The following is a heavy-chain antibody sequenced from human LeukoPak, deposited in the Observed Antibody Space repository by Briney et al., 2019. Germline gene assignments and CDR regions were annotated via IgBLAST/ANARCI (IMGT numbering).Heavy chain of an antibody. CDR2: ISAYNGNT. CDR3: ARDPIEMATIVKYWYFDL. Sequence: ASVKVSCKASGYTFTSYGISWVRQAPGQGLEWMGWISAYNGNTNYAQKLQGRVTMTTDTSTSTAYMELRSLRSDDTAVYYCARDPIEMATIVKYWYFDLWGRGTLVTVSS. D-gene: IGHD5-24*01. J-gene: IGHJ2*01. CDR1: GYTFTSYG. V-gene: IGHV1-18*01.